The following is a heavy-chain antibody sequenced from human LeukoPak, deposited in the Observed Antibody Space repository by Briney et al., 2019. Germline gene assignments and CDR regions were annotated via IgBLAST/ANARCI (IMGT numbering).Heavy chain of an antibody. CDR1: GGTFSSYA. V-gene: IGHV1-69*13. J-gene: IGHJ5*02. CDR3: ARSQVGPAPTNWFDP. D-gene: IGHD2-2*01. CDR2: IIPIFGTA. Sequence: SVKVSYKASGGTFSSYAISWVRQAPGQGLEWMGGIIPIFGTANYAQKFQGRVTITANESTSTAYMELSSLRSEDTAVYYCARSQVGPAPTNWFDPWGQGTLVTVSS.